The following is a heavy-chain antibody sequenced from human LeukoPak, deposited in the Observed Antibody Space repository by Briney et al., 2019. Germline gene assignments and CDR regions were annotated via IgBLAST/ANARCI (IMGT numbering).Heavy chain of an antibody. CDR1: GFTFSTYA. CDR3: ARDYSRRVSYMDV. CDR2: ISYDGSNK. J-gene: IGHJ6*03. V-gene: IGHV3-30-3*01. Sequence: GSLRLSCAASGFTFSTYAMHWVRQAPGKGLEWVAVISYDGSNKYYADSVKGRFTISRDNSKNTLYLQMNSLRAEDTAMYYCARDYSRRVSYMDVWGRGTTVTVSS. D-gene: IGHD4-11*01.